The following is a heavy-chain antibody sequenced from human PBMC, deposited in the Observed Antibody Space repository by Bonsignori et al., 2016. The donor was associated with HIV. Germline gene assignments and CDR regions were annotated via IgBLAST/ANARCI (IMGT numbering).Heavy chain of an antibody. CDR3: ARDSSSSWYASLFDY. J-gene: IGHJ4*02. Sequence: GESLKISCAASGFTFSSFGMNWVRQAPGKGLEWLSYISSSGSSIYYADSVKGRFTVSRDNAKNSLSLRMSSLRDDDTAVYYCARDSSSSWYASLFDYWGQGTLVTVSS. V-gene: IGHV3-48*02. CDR1: GFTFSSFG. D-gene: IGHD6-13*01. CDR2: ISSSGSSI.